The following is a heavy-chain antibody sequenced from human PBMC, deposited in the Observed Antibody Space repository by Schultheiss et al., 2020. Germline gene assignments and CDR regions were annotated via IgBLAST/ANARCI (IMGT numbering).Heavy chain of an antibody. Sequence: GGSLRLSCAASGFTFSSYWMSWVRQAPGKGLEWVSSISSSSSHIYYADSVKGRFTISRDNAKNSLYLQMNSLRAGDTAVYYCAKMKFGYFDLWGRGTLVTVSS. CDR2: ISSSSSHI. J-gene: IGHJ2*01. V-gene: IGHV3-21*01. CDR3: AKMKFGYFDL. CDR1: GFTFSSYW.